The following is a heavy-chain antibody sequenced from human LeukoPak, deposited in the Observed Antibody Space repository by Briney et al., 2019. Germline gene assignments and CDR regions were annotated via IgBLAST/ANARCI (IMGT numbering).Heavy chain of an antibody. CDR3: ARRSSSSWSSFDY. CDR2: IYYSVST. D-gene: IGHD6-13*01. V-gene: IGHV4-39*01. J-gene: IGHJ4*02. CDR1: GDSISSSPYY. Sequence: SETLSLTCTVSGDSISSSPYYWGWIRQPPGKGLEWIGSIYYSVSTYYNPSLKSRVTISVDTSKSQFSLKLSSVTAADTAVYYCARRSSSSWSSFDYWGQGTLVTVSS.